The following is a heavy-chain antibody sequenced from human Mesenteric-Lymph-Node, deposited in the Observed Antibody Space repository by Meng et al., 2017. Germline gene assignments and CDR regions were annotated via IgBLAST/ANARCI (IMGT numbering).Heavy chain of an antibody. Sequence: KVSCKGSGYSFTSYWIGWVRQMPGKGLEWMGIIYPGDSDTRYSPSFQGQVTISADKSISTAYLQWSSLKASDTAMYYCARSRTTLRTRYYYYGMDVWGQGTTVTVSS. V-gene: IGHV5-51*01. CDR2: IYPGDSDT. CDR1: GYSFTSYW. J-gene: IGHJ6*02. CDR3: ARSRTTLRTRYYYYGMDV. D-gene: IGHD2/OR15-2a*01.